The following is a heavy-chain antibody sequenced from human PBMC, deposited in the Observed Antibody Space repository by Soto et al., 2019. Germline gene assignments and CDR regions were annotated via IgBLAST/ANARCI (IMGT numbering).Heavy chain of an antibody. CDR1: GYTFTSHG. Sequence: GASVKVSCKASGYTFTSHGISWVRQAPGQGLEWMGWISVHNGHTNYPQKLQGRVTMTTDTPTSTAYMELRSLRSDDTAAYYCARDDCTNGVCYGGGYWGQGTLVTVSS. D-gene: IGHD2-8*01. CDR3: ARDDCTNGVCYGGGY. CDR2: ISVHNGHT. J-gene: IGHJ4*02. V-gene: IGHV1-18*01.